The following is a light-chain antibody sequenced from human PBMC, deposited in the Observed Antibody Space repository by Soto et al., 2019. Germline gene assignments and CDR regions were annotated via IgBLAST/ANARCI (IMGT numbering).Light chain of an antibody. Sequence: EVGLPQSPVTLSLSPGERATLSCRASQSFRGLLAWYQQKPGQAPRLLIYDAYNRATGIPPRFSGSGSGTDFTLTISSLEPEDSAVYYCQQRHMWPITFGQGTRLQIK. J-gene: IGKJ5*01. CDR1: QSFRGL. V-gene: IGKV3-11*01. CDR2: DAY. CDR3: QQRHMWPIT.